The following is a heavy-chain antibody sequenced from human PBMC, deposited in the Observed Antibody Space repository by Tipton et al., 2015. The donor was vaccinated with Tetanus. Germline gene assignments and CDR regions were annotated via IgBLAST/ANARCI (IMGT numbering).Heavy chain of an antibody. CDR3: ARAAAEWFGESTFDY. CDR2: IYFNGRT. CDR1: GGSISSYY. D-gene: IGHD3-10*01. V-gene: IGHV4-59*01. J-gene: IGHJ4*02. Sequence: TLSLTCTVSGGSISSYYWSWIRQPPGKGLEWIGYIYFNGRTNYNPSLKSRVTISVDRSKNQFSLKLSSVTAADTAVYYCARAAAEWFGESTFDYWGQGTLVTVSS.